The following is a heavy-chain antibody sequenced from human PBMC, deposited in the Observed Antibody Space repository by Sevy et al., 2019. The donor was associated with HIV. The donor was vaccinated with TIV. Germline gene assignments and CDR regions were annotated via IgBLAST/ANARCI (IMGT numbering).Heavy chain of an antibody. CDR3: ARDPIRYSSGWSLIDY. D-gene: IGHD6-19*01. CDR2: ISNSSSYI. CDR1: GFTFSSYS. Sequence: GGSLRLSCAASGFTFSSYSMNWVRQAPGKGLEWVSSISNSSSYIYYADSVKGRFTISRDNAKNSLYLQMNSLRAEDTALYYCARDPIRYSSGWSLIDYWGQGTLVTVSS. V-gene: IGHV3-21*01. J-gene: IGHJ4*02.